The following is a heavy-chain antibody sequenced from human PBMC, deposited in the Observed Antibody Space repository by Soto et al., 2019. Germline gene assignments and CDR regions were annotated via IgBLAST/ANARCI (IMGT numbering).Heavy chain of an antibody. CDR3: ARENYDLWRGYHEGIGYSGMDV. CDR1: GFIFSSNT. V-gene: IGHV3-21*01. J-gene: IGHJ6*02. D-gene: IGHD3-3*01. CDR2: ISSTSTFM. Sequence: QLVESGGGLVKPGGSLRLSCAASGFIFSSNTMNWVLQAPGKGLEWVSSISSTSTFMYYADSVKGRFSISRDNAKNTVYLEVNSLRVEDTAVYYCARENYDLWRGYHEGIGYSGMDVWGQGTTVTVSS.